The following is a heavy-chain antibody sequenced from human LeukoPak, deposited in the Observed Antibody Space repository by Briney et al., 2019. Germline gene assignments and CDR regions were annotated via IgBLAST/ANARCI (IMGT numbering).Heavy chain of an antibody. D-gene: IGHD3-22*01. J-gene: IGHJ6*02. CDR2: IYYSGST. CDR3: ARHWENGYYDSSGYPNYGMDV. Sequence: SETLSLTCTVSGGSISSSSYYWGWIRQPPGKGLEWIGSIYYSGSTYYNPSLKSRVTISVDTSKNQFSLKLSSVTAADTAVYYCARHWENGYYDSSGYPNYGMDVWGQGTTVTVSS. CDR1: GGSISSSSYY. V-gene: IGHV4-39*01.